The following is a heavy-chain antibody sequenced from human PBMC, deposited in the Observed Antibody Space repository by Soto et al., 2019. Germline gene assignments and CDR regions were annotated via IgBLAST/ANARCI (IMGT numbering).Heavy chain of an antibody. CDR3: ATGPSYSSGWYPPLDYYYMDV. Sequence: ASVKVSWKASGYTFTGYYMHWVRQAPGQGLEWMGWINPNSGGTNYAQKFQGWVTMTRDTSISTAYMELSRLRSDDTAVYYCATGPSYSSGWYPPLDYYYMDVWGKGTTVTVSS. V-gene: IGHV1-2*04. D-gene: IGHD6-19*01. J-gene: IGHJ6*03. CDR2: INPNSGGT. CDR1: GYTFTGYY.